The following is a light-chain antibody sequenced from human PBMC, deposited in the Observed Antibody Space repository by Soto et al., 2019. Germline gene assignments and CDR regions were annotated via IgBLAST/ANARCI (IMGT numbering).Light chain of an antibody. CDR3: QQYSSSLWT. J-gene: IGKJ1*01. CDR2: DAS. V-gene: IGKV3D-20*01. Sequence: EIVLTQSPGTLSLSPGERATLSCRASQSVSSSYLAWYQQKPGLAPRLLMFDASSRANGIPDRFRGSGSGTGFTLTISSLEPEDFAVYYCQQYSSSLWTFGQGTKVDI. CDR1: QSVSSSY.